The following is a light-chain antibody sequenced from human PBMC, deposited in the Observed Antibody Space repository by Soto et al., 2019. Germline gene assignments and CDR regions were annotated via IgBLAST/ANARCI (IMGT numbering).Light chain of an antibody. CDR1: SSDVGKYDY. Sequence: QSVLTQPPSASGSPGQSVTISCTGTSSDVGKYDYVSWFQHHPGKAPKLMIYEVSNRPSGVSNRFSGSKSGNTASLTISGLQAEDEADYYCSSYTSSSTQVFGTGTKVTVL. CDR2: EVS. J-gene: IGLJ1*01. V-gene: IGLV2-14*01. CDR3: SSYTSSSTQV.